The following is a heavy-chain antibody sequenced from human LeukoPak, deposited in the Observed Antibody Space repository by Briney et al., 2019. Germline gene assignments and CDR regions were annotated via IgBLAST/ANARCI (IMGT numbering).Heavy chain of an antibody. CDR2: INHSGST. D-gene: IGHD3-22*01. J-gene: IGHJ4*02. V-gene: IGHV4-34*01. Sequence: SETLSLTCAVYGGSFSGYYWSWIRQPPGKGLEWIGEINHSGSTNYNPSLKSRVTISVDTSKNQSSLKLSSVTAADTAVYYCARGRYYYYDSSGYFYYWGQGTLVTVSS. CDR3: ARGRYYYYDSSGYFYY. CDR1: GGSFSGYY.